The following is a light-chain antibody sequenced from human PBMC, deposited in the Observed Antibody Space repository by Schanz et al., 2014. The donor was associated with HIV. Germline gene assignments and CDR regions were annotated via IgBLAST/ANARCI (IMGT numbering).Light chain of an antibody. Sequence: QSALTQPASVSGSPGQSITISCTGTSSDIGGYNYVSWYQQHPGKAPKLMIYDVENRPSGVSNRFSGSKSDNTASLTISGLQAEDEADYYCSSYTSSSTLVFGIGTKLTVL. V-gene: IGLV2-14*03. CDR2: DVE. CDR3: SSYTSSSTLV. CDR1: SSDIGGYNY. J-gene: IGLJ1*01.